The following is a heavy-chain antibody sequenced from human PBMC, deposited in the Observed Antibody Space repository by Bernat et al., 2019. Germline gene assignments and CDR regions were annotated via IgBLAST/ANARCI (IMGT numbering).Heavy chain of an antibody. CDR3: ARAFLAEGRSRAIDC. CDR1: GGSFSGYY. Sequence: QVQLQQWGAGLLKPSETLSLTCAVYGGSFSGYYWSWIRQPPGKGLEWIGEINHSGNANDNPSLKSRVTISVDTSKNQFSLKLSSVTAADTAVYYCARAFLAEGRSRAIDCWGEGTLVTVSS. CDR2: INHSGNA. J-gene: IGHJ4*02. D-gene: IGHD2/OR15-2a*01. V-gene: IGHV4-34*01.